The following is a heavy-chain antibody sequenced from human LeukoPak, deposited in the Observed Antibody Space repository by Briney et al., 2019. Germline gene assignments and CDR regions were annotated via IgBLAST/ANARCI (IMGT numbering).Heavy chain of an antibody. CDR1: GGSISSSSYY. Sequence: SETLSLTCTVSGGSISSSSYYWGWIRQPPGKGLEWIGSIYYSGSTYYNPSLKSRVTISVDTSKNQFSLKLSSVTAADTAVYYCATGYSSSWYPAGWFDPWGQGTQVTVSS. D-gene: IGHD6-13*01. V-gene: IGHV4-39*07. CDR2: IYYSGST. J-gene: IGHJ5*02. CDR3: ATGYSSSWYPAGWFDP.